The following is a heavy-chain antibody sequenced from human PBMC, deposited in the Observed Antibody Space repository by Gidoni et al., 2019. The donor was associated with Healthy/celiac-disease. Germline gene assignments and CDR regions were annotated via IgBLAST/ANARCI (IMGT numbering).Heavy chain of an antibody. J-gene: IGHJ5*02. CDR2: IYTSGST. CDR3: ARDGAYYDFWSGYSPGGNWFDP. CDR1: GGSIRSYY. V-gene: IGHV4-4*07. Sequence: QVQLQESGPGLVKPSETLSLTCTVSGGSIRSYYWSWIRQPAGKGLEWIGRIYTSGSTNYNPSLKSRVTMSVDTSKNQFSLKLSSVTAADTAVYYCARDGAYYDFWSGYSPGGNWFDPWGQGTLVTVSS. D-gene: IGHD3-3*01.